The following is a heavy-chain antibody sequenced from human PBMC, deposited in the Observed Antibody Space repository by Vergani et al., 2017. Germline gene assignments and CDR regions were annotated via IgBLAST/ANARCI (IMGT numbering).Heavy chain of an antibody. V-gene: IGHV4-34*01. J-gene: IGHJ5*02. D-gene: IGHD3-10*01. CDR1: GGSFTGYY. CDR2: INHSGST. CDR3: ARGVPPPAGSRFSVAPPLKGGWFDP. Sequence: QVQLQQWGAGLLKPSETLSLTCAVYGGSFTGYYWSWIRQPPGKGLEWIGEINHSGSTNYNPSLKSRVTISVDTSKNQFSLKLSSVTAADTAVYYCARGVPPPAGSRFSVAPPLKGGWFDPWGQGTLVTVSS.